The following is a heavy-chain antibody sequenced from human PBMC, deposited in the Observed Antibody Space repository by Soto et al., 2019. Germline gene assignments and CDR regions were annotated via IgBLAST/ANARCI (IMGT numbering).Heavy chain of an antibody. J-gene: IGHJ6*02. V-gene: IGHV3-48*02. Sequence: EVQLVESGGGLVQPGGSLRLSCAASGFTFSSYSMNWVRQAPGKGLEWVSHISSTSGTIYYADSVKGRFTTTRDNAKNSLYLQMNSLSDEDTRVYYCAKTSLRVYYYGMDVWGQGTTVTVSS. CDR3: AKTSLRVYYYGMDV. CDR2: ISSTSGTI. CDR1: GFTFSSYS.